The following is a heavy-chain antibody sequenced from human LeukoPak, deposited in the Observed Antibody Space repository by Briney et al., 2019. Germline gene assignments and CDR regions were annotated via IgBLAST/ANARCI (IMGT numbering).Heavy chain of an antibody. V-gene: IGHV4-34*01. D-gene: IGHD6-19*01. J-gene: IGHJ5*01. CDR2: INQSGST. Sequence: PSETLSLTCDVSGGSFSGFSWNWIRQPPGKGLEWPGEINQSGSTKYNPSLKSRVTISIDTSKSQFSLKMNSMTAADTAVYYCARCDSGGWFFDSWGQGALVTVSS. CDR3: ARCDSGGWFFDS. CDR1: GGSFSGFS.